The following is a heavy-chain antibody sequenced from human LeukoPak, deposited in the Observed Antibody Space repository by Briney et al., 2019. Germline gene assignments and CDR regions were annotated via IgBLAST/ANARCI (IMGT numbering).Heavy chain of an antibody. CDR1: GFTFKNSW. J-gene: IGHJ6*03. Sequence: GGSLRLSCVASGFTFKNSWMHWVRQAPGKGLVWVSRMDADGSNTHYVDSVKGRFTISRDNAKNSLYLQMNSLRAEDTAVYYCARDNHYYESSGHYYYMDVWGKGTTVTVSS. V-gene: IGHV3-74*01. CDR3: ARDNHYYESSGHYYYMDV. CDR2: MDADGSNT. D-gene: IGHD3-22*01.